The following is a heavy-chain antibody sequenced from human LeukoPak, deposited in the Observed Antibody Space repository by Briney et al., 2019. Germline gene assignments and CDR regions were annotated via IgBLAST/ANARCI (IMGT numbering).Heavy chain of an antibody. Sequence: NPGESLEISCQASGYSFTTYWIGWVRQTPGKVLEWMGIIYPSDSDTRYSPSFQGQVAISSDRSITTVYLQWSNLGASDTAMYYCARTGYHYGSGSHFAFDIWVQETMVTVSS. J-gene: IGHJ3*02. D-gene: IGHD3-10*01. CDR1: GYSFTTYW. CDR3: ARTGYHYGSGSHFAFDI. CDR2: IYPSDSDT. V-gene: IGHV5-51*01.